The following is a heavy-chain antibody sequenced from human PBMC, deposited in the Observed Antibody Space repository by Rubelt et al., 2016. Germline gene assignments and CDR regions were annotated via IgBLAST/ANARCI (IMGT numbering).Heavy chain of an antibody. CDR2: INHSGST. V-gene: IGHV4-34*01. J-gene: IGHJ5*02. CDR1: GGSFSGYY. D-gene: IGHD1-26*01. Sequence: QVQLQQWGAGLLKPSETLSLTCAVYGGSFSGYYWSWIRQPPGKGLEWIGEINHSGSTNYNPSPQSRVTIAVTPSKNQCSLKLSSVTAADTAVYYCARGISGSPQYNWFDPWGQGTLVTVSS. CDR3: ARGISGSPQYNWFDP.